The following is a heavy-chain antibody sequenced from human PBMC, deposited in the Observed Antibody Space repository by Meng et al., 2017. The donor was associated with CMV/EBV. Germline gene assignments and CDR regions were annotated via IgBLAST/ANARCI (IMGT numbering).Heavy chain of an antibody. CDR3: TGIAAG. Sequence: EVELVESGGGLVQPGGSLRVSCAASGFIVSDIYMSWVRQAPGKGLEWVAAMHSSGATYYADSVRGRFTISRDDSKNTLYLQMNSLKTEDTAVYYCTGIAAGWGQGTLVTVSS. CDR2: MHSSGAT. V-gene: IGHV3-66*01. J-gene: IGHJ4*02. D-gene: IGHD6-13*01. CDR1: GFIVSDIY.